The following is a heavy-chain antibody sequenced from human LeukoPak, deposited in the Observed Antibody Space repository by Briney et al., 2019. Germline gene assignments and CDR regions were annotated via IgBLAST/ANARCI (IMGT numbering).Heavy chain of an antibody. D-gene: IGHD3-22*01. V-gene: IGHV1-18*04. CDR2: ISVYNGNT. CDR3: ARDSPPNYSDSSGYYSDAFDI. Sequence: ASVKVSCKASGYTFTGYYMHWVRQAPGQGLEWMGWISVYNGNTNYAQKLQGRVTMTTDTSTSTAYMELRSLRSDDTAVYYCARDSPPNYSDSSGYYSDAFDIWGQGTMVTVSS. CDR1: GYTFTGYY. J-gene: IGHJ3*02.